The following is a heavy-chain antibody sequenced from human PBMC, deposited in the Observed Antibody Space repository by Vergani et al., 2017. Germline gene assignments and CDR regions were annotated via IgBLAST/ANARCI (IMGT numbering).Heavy chain of an antibody. Sequence: EVQLLESGGDLVQPGGSLRLSCAASGFTFIMHAMSWVRQAPGKGLEWVSTLSASDRRTHYADSVKGRFTISRDNSKNTLFLHMNSLRLEDTAVYYCAKVGRSEVAGTFGAFDIWGQGTMVTVSS. D-gene: IGHD6-19*01. J-gene: IGHJ3*02. CDR3: AKVGRSEVAGTFGAFDI. CDR1: GFTFIMHA. V-gene: IGHV3-23*01. CDR2: LSASDRRT.